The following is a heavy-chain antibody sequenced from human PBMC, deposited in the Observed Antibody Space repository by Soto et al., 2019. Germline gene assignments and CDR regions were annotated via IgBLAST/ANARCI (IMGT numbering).Heavy chain of an antibody. D-gene: IGHD6-19*01. V-gene: IGHV1-46*01. CDR1: GYTFTSYY. CDR3: ARDGYSSGWYGTYFDY. CDR2: INPSGGST. Sequence: QVQLVQSGAEVKKPGASVKVSCKASGYTFTSYYMHWVRQAPGQGLEWMGIINPSGGSTSYAQKFQGRVTMTRDMSTSTVYMELSSLRSEDTAVYYCARDGYSSGWYGTYFDYWGQGTLVTVSS. J-gene: IGHJ4*02.